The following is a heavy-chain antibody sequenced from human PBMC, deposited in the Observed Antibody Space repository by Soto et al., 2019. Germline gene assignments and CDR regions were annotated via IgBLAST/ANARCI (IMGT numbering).Heavy chain of an antibody. CDR2: IWYDGSNK. CDR1: GFTFSSYG. V-gene: IGHV3-33*01. CDR3: ARDGNHWGLDV. Sequence: QVQLVESGGGVVQPGRSLRLSCAASGFTFSSYGMHWVRQAPGKGLEWVAVIWYDGSNKYYADSVKGRFTISRDNSKNTRYLQMNSLSAEDTAVYYCARDGNHWGLDVWGQGTTVTVSS. D-gene: IGHD7-27*01. J-gene: IGHJ6*02.